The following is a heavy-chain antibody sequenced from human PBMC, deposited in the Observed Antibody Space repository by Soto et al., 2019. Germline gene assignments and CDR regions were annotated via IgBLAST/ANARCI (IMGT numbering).Heavy chain of an antibody. CDR3: ARRYGTCFDY. CDR2: TSHDAVT. Sequence: SETLSLTCAFSSGSIDNVYWWSWVRQSPGKGLEWIGETSHDAVTNYNPSLAGRATISIDTSKNPFYLQLSSVTAADTAVYYCARRYGTCFDYWGQGTLVTVSS. J-gene: IGHJ4*02. V-gene: IGHV4-4*02. CDR1: SGSIDNVYW. D-gene: IGHD5-18*01.